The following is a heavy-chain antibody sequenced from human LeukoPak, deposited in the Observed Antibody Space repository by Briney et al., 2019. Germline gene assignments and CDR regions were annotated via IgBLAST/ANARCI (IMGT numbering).Heavy chain of an antibody. CDR3: ARDQGQWLTRFGIDH. D-gene: IGHD6-19*01. CDR2: INPNSGGT. J-gene: IGHJ4*02. Sequence: ASVKVSCKASGYTFTGYYMHWVRQAPGQGLEWMGWINPNSGGTNYAQKFQGRVTMTRDTSISTAYMELSRLRSDDTAVYYCARDQGQWLTRFGIDHWGQGTLVSVSS. V-gene: IGHV1-2*02. CDR1: GYTFTGYY.